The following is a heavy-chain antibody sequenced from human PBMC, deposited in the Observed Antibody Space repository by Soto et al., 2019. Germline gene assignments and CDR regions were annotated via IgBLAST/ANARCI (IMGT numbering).Heavy chain of an antibody. CDR1: GASISNIDYS. V-gene: IGHV4-39*01. CDR3: ARHSTPWERNWFHP. J-gene: IGHJ5*02. CDR2: MYYSGST. Sequence: PSETLSLTCTVSGASISNIDYSWGWIRQAPGKGLEWIGTMYYSGSTYYNPSLKSRVTVSVDTSRKEVSLKLTSVTAADTAVYYCARHSTPWERNWFHPWGQGTLVTVSS. D-gene: IGHD1-26*01.